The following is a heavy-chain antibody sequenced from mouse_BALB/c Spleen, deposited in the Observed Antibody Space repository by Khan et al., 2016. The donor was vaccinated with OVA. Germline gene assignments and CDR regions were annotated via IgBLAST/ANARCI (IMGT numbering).Heavy chain of an antibody. J-gene: IGHJ3*01. CDR1: GYTFTDYS. CDR3: ASLTY. CDR2: INTETGAP. Sequence: QIQLVQSGPELKKPGETVNISCKASGYTFTDYSMHWVKQAPGKGLKWMGWINTETGAPTYADDFKGRFAFPLETSANTAYLQINNLTNEDTVTYFCASLTYWGQGTLVTVSA. V-gene: IGHV9-2-1*01.